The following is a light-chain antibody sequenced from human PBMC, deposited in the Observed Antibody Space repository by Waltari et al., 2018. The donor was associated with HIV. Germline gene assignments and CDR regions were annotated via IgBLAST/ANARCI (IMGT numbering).Light chain of an antibody. CDR1: SGLVSTSYY. CDR2: STN. V-gene: IGLV8-61*01. Sequence: QTVVTQEPSFSVSPGGTVTLTCRLNSGLVSTSYYPSGYQQPPGQTHRLTTYSTNPRSSGVPDRFSGTILANKAALTITGAQADDESDYYCVLYMGSGIWVFGGGTKVTVL. CDR3: VLYMGSGIWV. J-gene: IGLJ3*02.